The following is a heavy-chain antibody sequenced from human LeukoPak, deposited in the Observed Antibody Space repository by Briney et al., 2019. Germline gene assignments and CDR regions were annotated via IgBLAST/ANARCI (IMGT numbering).Heavy chain of an antibody. Sequence: GGSLRFSCAASGFTFSSYAMHGVRQAPGKGLEWVAVISYDGSNKYYADSVKGRFTISRDNSKNTLYLQMSSLRAADTAVYYCARVYYYDSSGYLGGMDVWGQGTTVTVSS. D-gene: IGHD3-22*01. V-gene: IGHV3-30-3*01. CDR1: GFTFSSYA. CDR2: ISYDGSNK. J-gene: IGHJ6*02. CDR3: ARVYYYDSSGYLGGMDV.